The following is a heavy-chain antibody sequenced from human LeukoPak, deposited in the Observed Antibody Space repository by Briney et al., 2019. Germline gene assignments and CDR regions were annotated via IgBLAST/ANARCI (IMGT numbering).Heavy chain of an antibody. D-gene: IGHD6-19*01. J-gene: IGHJ3*02. CDR2: INPSGGST. CDR1: GYTFTDYY. V-gene: IGHV1-46*01. CDR3: ARGGRERYSSGWTVAFDM. Sequence: ASVKVSCKASGYTFTDYYIHWMRQAPGQGLEWMGIINPSGGSTSYAQKFQGRVTMTRDTSTSTVYIELSSLSSEDTAVYYCARGGRERYSSGWTVAFDMWGQGTMVTVSS.